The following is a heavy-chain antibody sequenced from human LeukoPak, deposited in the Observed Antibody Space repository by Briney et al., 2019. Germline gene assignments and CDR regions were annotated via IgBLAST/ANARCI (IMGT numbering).Heavy chain of an antibody. V-gene: IGHV4-34*01. CDR3: AREYSTSSTSFDH. CDR1: GGSFSGYY. CDR2: INHSGST. D-gene: IGHD6-6*01. Sequence: SETLSLTCAVYGGSFSGYYWSWIRQSPGKGLEWIGEINHSGSTNYNPSLKSRVTISRDTSKIQFSLKLSSVTAADTAVYYCAREYSTSSTSFDHWGQGTLVTVSS. J-gene: IGHJ4*02.